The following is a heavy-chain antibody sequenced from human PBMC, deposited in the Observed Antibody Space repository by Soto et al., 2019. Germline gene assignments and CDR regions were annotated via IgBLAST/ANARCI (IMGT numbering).Heavy chain of an antibody. CDR2: IYYSGIT. D-gene: IGHD3-3*01. V-gene: IGHV4-31*03. CDR3: ARGRAGFFWSCRRDNWFDT. Sequence: QVQLQESGPGLVKPSQTLYLTCTVSGGSISSGGYYWSWIRRHPGKGLEWNGYIYYSGITYYNPSIQSRVTIAVDTSKSQFSLKLSSVTAADTAVYYCARGRAGFFWSCRRDNWFDTWGQGTLVTVSS. J-gene: IGHJ5*02. CDR1: GGSISSGGYY.